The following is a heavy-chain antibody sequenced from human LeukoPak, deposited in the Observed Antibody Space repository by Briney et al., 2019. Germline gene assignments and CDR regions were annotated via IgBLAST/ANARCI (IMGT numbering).Heavy chain of an antibody. Sequence: GGSLRLSCAASGFTFSSYSMNWVRQAPGKGLEWVSSISSSSSYIYYAASVKGRFTISRDNAKNSLYLQMNRLRAEDTAVYYCARERQLERLAFGKEGSAFDYWGQGTLVTVSS. CDR3: ARERQLERLAFGKEGSAFDY. J-gene: IGHJ4*02. D-gene: IGHD1-1*01. V-gene: IGHV3-21*01. CDR1: GFTFSSYS. CDR2: ISSSSSYI.